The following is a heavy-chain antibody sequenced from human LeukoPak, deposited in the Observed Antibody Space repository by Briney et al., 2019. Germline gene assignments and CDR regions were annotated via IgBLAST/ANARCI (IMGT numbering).Heavy chain of an antibody. V-gene: IGHV3-73*01. CDR1: GFIFSDST. Sequence: PGGSLRLSCAASGFIFSDSTMHWVRQASGKGLEWVGRVRSKAYTYATVYAASVKGRFTISRDDSKNTAYLQMNSLKTEDTAVYYCARGTTYYYDSSGYPPGHYWGQGTLVTVSS. CDR2: VRSKAYTYAT. CDR3: ARGTTYYYDSSGYPPGHY. J-gene: IGHJ4*02. D-gene: IGHD3-22*01.